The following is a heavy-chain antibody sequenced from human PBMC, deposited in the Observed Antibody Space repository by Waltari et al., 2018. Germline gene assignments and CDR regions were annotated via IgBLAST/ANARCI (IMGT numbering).Heavy chain of an antibody. CDR1: GDSISASYW. D-gene: IGHD2-15*01. J-gene: IGHJ4*02. V-gene: IGHV4-4*02. Sequence: VQLQESGPGLVKPSGTLSVTCAVSGDSISASYWWSWVRQPPGKGLEWIGQIHGSGRSNYNPSLESRVTVSIDTSNNHFSLKVTSATAADTAVYYCARDRGRGLYLDSWGQGTLVTVSP. CDR3: ARDRGRGLYLDS. CDR2: IHGSGRS.